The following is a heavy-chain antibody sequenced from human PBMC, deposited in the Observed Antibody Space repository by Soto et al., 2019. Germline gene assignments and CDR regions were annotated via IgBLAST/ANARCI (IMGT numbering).Heavy chain of an antibody. J-gene: IGHJ6*03. D-gene: IGHD6-6*01. CDR3: ARDSGERLVRRGFYYYYMDV. CDR2: ILSSSGSI. Sequence: EVQLVESGGGLVKPGGSLRLSCAASGVTFSSFSFNWVRQAPGKGLEWVSFILSSSGSIYYADSVKGRFTISRDNAKNSLYLQMNSLKDEDTAVYYCARDSGERLVRRGFYYYYMDVWGKGTTVTVSS. CDR1: GVTFSSFS. V-gene: IGHV3-21*01.